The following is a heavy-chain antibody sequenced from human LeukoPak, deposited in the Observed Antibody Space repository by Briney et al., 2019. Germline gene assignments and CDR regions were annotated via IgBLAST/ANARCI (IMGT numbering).Heavy chain of an antibody. Sequence: SETLSLTCTVSGYSISSGYYWGWIRQPAGKGLEWIGRIYTSGSTNYNPSLKSRITISVDTSKNQFSLKLSSVTAADTAVYYCARNSCPSGSCYDNRGYFDYWGQGTLVTVS. D-gene: IGHD2-15*01. CDR3: ARNSCPSGSCYDNRGYFDY. CDR1: GYSISSGYY. J-gene: IGHJ4*02. V-gene: IGHV4-61*02. CDR2: IYTSGST.